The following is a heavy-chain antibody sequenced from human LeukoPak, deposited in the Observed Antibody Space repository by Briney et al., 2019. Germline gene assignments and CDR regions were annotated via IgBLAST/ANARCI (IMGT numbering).Heavy chain of an antibody. CDR2: ISWNSGSI. V-gene: IGHV3-9*01. CDR1: GFTFDDYA. J-gene: IGHJ4*02. CDR3: ARQQLAFDY. D-gene: IGHD6-13*01. Sequence: PGRSPRLSCAASGFTFDDYAMHWVRQAPGKGLEWVSGISWNSGSIGYADSVKGRFTISRDNAKNSLYLQMNSLRAEDTALYYCARQQLAFDYWGQGTLVTVSS.